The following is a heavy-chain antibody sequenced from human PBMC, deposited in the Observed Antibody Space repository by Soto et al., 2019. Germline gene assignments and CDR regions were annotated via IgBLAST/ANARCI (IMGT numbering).Heavy chain of an antibody. D-gene: IGHD5-18*01. Sequence: SQTLSLTCAIYGDSVSSNSAAWNWIRQSPSRGLEWLGRTYYRSKWYNDYAVSVKSRITINPDTSKNQFSLKLSSVTAADTAVYYCARLLWSYGTWFDPWGQGTLVTVSS. J-gene: IGHJ5*02. CDR3: ARLLWSYGTWFDP. V-gene: IGHV6-1*01. CDR1: GDSVSSNSAA. CDR2: TYYRSKWYN.